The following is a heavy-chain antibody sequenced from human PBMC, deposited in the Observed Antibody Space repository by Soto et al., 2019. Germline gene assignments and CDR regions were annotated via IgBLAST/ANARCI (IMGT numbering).Heavy chain of an antibody. D-gene: IGHD5-18*01. J-gene: IGHJ6*02. V-gene: IGHV3-23*01. CDR2: LRDSGVSP. CDR3: AKMTSDSYGRNYGMDV. Sequence: GGSLRLSCAGSGFPFSSYAMSWVRQAPEKGLEWVSALRDSGVSPYYADSVKGRFTISRDNSKNTLYLQMDSLRVEDTALYYCAKMTSDSYGRNYGMDVWGQGTTVTVSS. CDR1: GFPFSSYA.